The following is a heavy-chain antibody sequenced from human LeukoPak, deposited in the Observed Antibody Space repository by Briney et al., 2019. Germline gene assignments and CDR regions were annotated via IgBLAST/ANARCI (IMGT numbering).Heavy chain of an antibody. Sequence: GASVKVSCKASGYTFTSYDINWVRQATGQGVEWMGWMNPNSGNTGYAQKFQGRVTMTRNTSISTAYMELSSLRSEDTAVYYCARGVTRSGGVRPSLYWGQGTLVTVSS. V-gene: IGHV1-8*01. D-gene: IGHD1-26*01. CDR1: GYTFTSYD. CDR2: MNPNSGNT. J-gene: IGHJ4*02. CDR3: ARGVTRSGGVRPSLY.